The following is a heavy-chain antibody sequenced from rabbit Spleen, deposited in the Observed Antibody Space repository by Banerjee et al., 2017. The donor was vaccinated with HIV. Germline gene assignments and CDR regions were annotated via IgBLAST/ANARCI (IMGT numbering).Heavy chain of an antibody. CDR3: ARDLAGAIGWNFYL. CDR1: GFSFSASDY. J-gene: IGHJ6*01. V-gene: IGHV1S40*01. Sequence: QSLEESGGDLVKPGASLTLTCTASGFSFSASDYICWVRQAPGKGLEWIACINTATGKPVYATWAKGRFTISTTSSTTVTLQMTSLTAADTATYFCARDLAGAIGWNFYLWGPGTLVTVS. CDR2: INTATGKP. D-gene: IGHD4-1*01.